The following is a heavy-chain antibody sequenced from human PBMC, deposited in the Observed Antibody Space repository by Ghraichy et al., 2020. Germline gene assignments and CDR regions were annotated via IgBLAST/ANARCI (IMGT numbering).Heavy chain of an antibody. CDR3: AKDQSRYEGAAAGPFDY. D-gene: IGHD6-13*01. CDR1: GFTFSSYG. Sequence: GGSLRLSCAASGFTFSSYGMHWVRQAPGKGLEWVAVISYDGSNKYYADSVKGRFTISRDNSKNTLYLQMNSLRAEDTAVYYCAKDQSRYEGAAAGPFDYWGQGTLVTVSS. CDR2: ISYDGSNK. J-gene: IGHJ4*02. V-gene: IGHV3-30*18.